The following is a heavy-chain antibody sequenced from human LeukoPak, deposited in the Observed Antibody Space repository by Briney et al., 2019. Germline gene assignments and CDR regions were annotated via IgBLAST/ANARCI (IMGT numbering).Heavy chain of an antibody. V-gene: IGHV1-18*01. CDR2: ISAYNGNT. Sequence: GASVKVSCKASGYTFTSYGISWVRRAPGQGLEWMGWISAYNGNTNYAQKLQGRVTMTTDTSTSTAYMELRSLRSDDTAVYYCARDSPLIAAAGTGFDYWGQGTLVTVSS. J-gene: IGHJ4*02. CDR3: ARDSPLIAAAGTGFDY. CDR1: GYTFTSYG. D-gene: IGHD6-13*01.